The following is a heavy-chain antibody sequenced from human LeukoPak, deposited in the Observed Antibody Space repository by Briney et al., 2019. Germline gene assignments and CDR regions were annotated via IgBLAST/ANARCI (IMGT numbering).Heavy chain of an antibody. V-gene: IGHV1-18*01. Sequence: WASVKVSCKASGFDFITSVIHWVRQARGQRLEWIGEIIVGSGNTNYAQKLQGRVTMTTDTSTSTAYMELRSLRSDDTAVYYCARFYSYGNYFDYWGQGTLVTVSS. J-gene: IGHJ4*02. CDR2: IIVGSGNT. CDR3: ARFYSYGNYFDY. D-gene: IGHD5-18*01. CDR1: GFDFITSV.